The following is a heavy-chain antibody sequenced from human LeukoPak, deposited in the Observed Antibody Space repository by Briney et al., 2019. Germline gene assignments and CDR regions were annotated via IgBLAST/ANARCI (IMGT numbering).Heavy chain of an antibody. CDR3: AVGPEWSGSPAY. CDR2: ISSRGSPI. CDR1: GLSFSNYE. V-gene: IGHV3-48*03. J-gene: IGHJ4*02. D-gene: IGHD1-26*01. Sequence: PGGSLRLSCETSGLSFSNYEMVWVRQAPGKGLEWVSYISSRGSPIVYSDSVKGRFTISIDNAKKSLYLQMYSLRAEDTAVYYCAVGPEWSGSPAYWGQGTLVTVSS.